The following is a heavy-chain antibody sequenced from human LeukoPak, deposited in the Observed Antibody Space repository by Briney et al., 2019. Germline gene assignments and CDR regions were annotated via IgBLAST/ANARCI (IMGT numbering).Heavy chain of an antibody. J-gene: IGHJ3*02. CDR1: GYTFTRYD. CDR3: ARGKTYYFDISGSDAFDI. V-gene: IGHV1-8*03. D-gene: IGHD3-22*01. CDR2: ISLNSGNT. Sequence: ASVKVSCTASGYTFTRYDINWVRQATGQGLEWMGWISLNSGNTGYAQKFQGRVTITRDTSIRTAYMEVSSLRSEDTAVYYCARGKTYYFDISGSDAFDIWGQGTVVIVSS.